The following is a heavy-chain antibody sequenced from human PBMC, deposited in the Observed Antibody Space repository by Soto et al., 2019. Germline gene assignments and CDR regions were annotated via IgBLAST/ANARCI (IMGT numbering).Heavy chain of an antibody. V-gene: IGHV1-69*13. CDR1: GGAFSSYA. Sequence: GASVKVSCKASGGAFSSYAITWVRQAPGQGLEWIGVIIPVFDTRYYAQKFQGRVTITADESTRTAYMELSSLRSDDTAVYYCAREESIVGRGVVYYYGMDVWGQGTTVTVSS. J-gene: IGHJ6*02. D-gene: IGHD3-10*01. CDR3: AREESIVGRGVVYYYGMDV. CDR2: IIPVFDTR.